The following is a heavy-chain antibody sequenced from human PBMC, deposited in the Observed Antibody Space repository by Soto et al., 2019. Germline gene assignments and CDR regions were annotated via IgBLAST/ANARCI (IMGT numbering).Heavy chain of an antibody. CDR1: GGSISSYY. D-gene: IGHD6-13*01. Sequence: QVQLQESGPGLVKPSETLSLTCTVSGGSISSYYWSWIRQPPGKGLEWIGYIYDSGSTNYNPSLKGRVTISVDTSKNQFSLKLSSVTAADTAVYYCARRYSSAFDIWGQGTMVTVSS. V-gene: IGHV4-59*08. J-gene: IGHJ3*02. CDR3: ARRYSSAFDI. CDR2: IYDSGST.